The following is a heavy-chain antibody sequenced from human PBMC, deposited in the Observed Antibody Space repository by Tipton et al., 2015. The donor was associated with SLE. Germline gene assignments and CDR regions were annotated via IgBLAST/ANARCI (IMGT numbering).Heavy chain of an antibody. Sequence: GLVKPSETLSLICTVSGGSISTHYWSWIRQPPGKALEWIGYISFSGGTNYNPSLKSRVTISVDTSENQFSLKLRSVTAADTAVYYCARDTLGGWYGLSRYFYIDVWGKGTTVTVSS. CDR1: GGSISTHY. V-gene: IGHV4-4*08. CDR3: ARDTLGGWYGLSRYFYIDV. D-gene: IGHD6-19*01. CDR2: ISFSGGT. J-gene: IGHJ6*03.